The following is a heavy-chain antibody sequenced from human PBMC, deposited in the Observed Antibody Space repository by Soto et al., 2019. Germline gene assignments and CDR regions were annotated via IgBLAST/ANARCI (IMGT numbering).Heavy chain of an antibody. J-gene: IGHJ4*01. CDR2: ISAHNCNT. V-gene: IGHV1-18*01. CDR1: GYTFTSYA. Sequence: QVQLVQSGAEVKKPGASVKVSCKASGYTFTSYAISWVRQAPRQGLEWKGWISAHNCNTKYVQMLQGRVTMTTVTATRTAYMELRSLRSDDTAVYCWARDPEILDCWGHGTLVTVSS. CDR3: ARDPEILDC.